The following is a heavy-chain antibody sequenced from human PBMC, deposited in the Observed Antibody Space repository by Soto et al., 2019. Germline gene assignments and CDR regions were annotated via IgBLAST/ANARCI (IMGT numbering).Heavy chain of an antibody. CDR2: ISYDGSNK. V-gene: IGHV3-30-3*01. D-gene: IGHD3-10*01. Sequence: GGSLRLSCAASGFTFSSYAMHWVRQAPGKGLEWVAVISYDGSNKYYADSVKGRFTISRDNSKNTLYLQMNSLRAEDTAVYYCARDLGDTLLWFGELVYYYGMDVWGQGTTVTVSS. CDR1: GFTFSSYA. CDR3: ARDLGDTLLWFGELVYYYGMDV. J-gene: IGHJ6*02.